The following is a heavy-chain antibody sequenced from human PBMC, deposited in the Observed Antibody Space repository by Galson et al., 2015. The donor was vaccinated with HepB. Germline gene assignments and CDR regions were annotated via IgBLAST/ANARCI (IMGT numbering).Heavy chain of an antibody. J-gene: IGHJ4*02. D-gene: IGHD2-8*02. CDR1: GFTFSNAW. CDR3: TTGWGVVSSVV. CDR2: IKSKTDGGTT. Sequence: SLRLSCAASGFTFSNAWMNWVRQAPGKGLEWVGRIKSKTDGGTTDYAAPVKGRFTISREDSKNTLYLQMNSLKTEDTAVYYCTTGWGVVSSVVWGQGTLVTVSS. V-gene: IGHV3-15*07.